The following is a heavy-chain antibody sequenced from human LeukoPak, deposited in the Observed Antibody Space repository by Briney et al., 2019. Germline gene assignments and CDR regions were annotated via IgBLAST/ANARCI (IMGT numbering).Heavy chain of an antibody. V-gene: IGHV4-61*02. J-gene: IGHJ4*02. CDR2: IFTSGST. CDR1: GGSISSGSYY. D-gene: IGHD6-19*01. CDR3: ARQSYSSGLGY. Sequence: SQTLSLTCTVSGGSISSGSYYWSWIRQPAGKGLEWIGRIFTSGSTNYNPSLKSRVTVSLDTSKNQFSLKLSSVTAADTAVYYCARQSYSSGLGYWGQGTLVTVSS.